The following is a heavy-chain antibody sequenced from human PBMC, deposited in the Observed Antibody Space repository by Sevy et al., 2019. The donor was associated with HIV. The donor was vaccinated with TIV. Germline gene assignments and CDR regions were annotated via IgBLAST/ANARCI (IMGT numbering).Heavy chain of an antibody. D-gene: IGHD3-3*01. CDR2: INXNXGXT. CDR1: GYXFSDYN. Sequence: ASVKVSCKTTGYXFSDYNMHWVRQAXGQGLEWMAXINXNXGXTIYAHNFRGRVSVTRDTSMSTAYMELSGLTSDDTAVYYCVREDINAPRXLLSXDXWGQGTMVTVSS. CDR3: VREDINAPRXLLSXDX. J-gene: IGHJ3*02. V-gene: IGHV1-2*02.